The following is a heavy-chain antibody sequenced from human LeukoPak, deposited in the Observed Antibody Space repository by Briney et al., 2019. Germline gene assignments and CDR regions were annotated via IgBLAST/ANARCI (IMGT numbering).Heavy chain of an antibody. D-gene: IGHD3-10*01. CDR2: INAGNDDT. J-gene: IGHJ4*02. CDR1: GYTFPDYA. Sequence: GASVKVSCKASGYTFPDYAIHWVRQAPGQRLEWMGWINAGNDDTKYSRRFQGRVTITRDTSASTAYMELSSLTSEDTAVYYCARCYYGLPDYWGQGPLVTVSS. V-gene: IGHV1-3*01. CDR3: ARCYYGLPDY.